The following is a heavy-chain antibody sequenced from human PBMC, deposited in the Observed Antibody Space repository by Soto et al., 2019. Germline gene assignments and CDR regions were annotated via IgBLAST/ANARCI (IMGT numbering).Heavy chain of an antibody. D-gene: IGHD3-3*01. CDR3: ARGRGYYDFWSGCTPGPNYYGMDV. Sequence: GAAVKVSCKPSAGTFSSYAISWVRQAPGQGLEWMGGIIPIFGTANYAQTFQGRVTITADESTSTAYMVLSSLRSEDTAVNYGARGRGYYDFWSGCTPGPNYYGMDVWGQGTTVTVSS. J-gene: IGHJ6*02. CDR1: AGTFSSYA. CDR2: IIPIFGTA. V-gene: IGHV1-69*13.